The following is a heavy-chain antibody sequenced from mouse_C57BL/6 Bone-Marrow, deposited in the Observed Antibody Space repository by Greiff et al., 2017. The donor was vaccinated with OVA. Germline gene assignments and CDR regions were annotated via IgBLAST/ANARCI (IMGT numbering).Heavy chain of an antibody. CDR3: ASPRLYYFDY. J-gene: IGHJ2*01. CDR1: GYAFSSSW. CDR2: IYPGDGDT. Sequence: QVQLQQSGPELVKPGASVKISCKASGYAFSSSWINWVKQRPGKGLEWIGRIYPGDGDTNYNGKFKGKATLTADKSSSTAYMQLSSLTSEDSAVYFCASPRLYYFDYWGQGTTLTVSS. V-gene: IGHV1-82*01.